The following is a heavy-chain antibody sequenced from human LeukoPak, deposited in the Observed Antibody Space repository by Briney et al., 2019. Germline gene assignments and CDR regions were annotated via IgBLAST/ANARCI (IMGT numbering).Heavy chain of an antibody. J-gene: IGHJ4*02. V-gene: IGHV1-69*01. CDR2: IIPIFGTA. D-gene: IGHD3-22*01. CDR3: ARGWDYDSGGRPTAYVY. Sequence: SVKVSCKASGGTFSSYAISWVRQTPGQGLEWMGGIIPIFGTANYAQKFQGKVTITADESTSTAYMELSSLRSEDTAVYYSARGWDYDSGGRPTAYVYWGQGTLVSVSS. CDR1: GGTFSSYA.